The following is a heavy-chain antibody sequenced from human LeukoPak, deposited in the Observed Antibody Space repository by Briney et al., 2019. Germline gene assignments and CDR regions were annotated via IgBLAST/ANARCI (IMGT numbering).Heavy chain of an antibody. CDR3: GGYQDAFDI. CDR2: INHSGST. V-gene: IGHV4-34*01. D-gene: IGHD5-18*01. J-gene: IGHJ3*02. Sequence: KSSETLSLTCAVYGGSFSGYYWSWIRQPPGKGLEWIGEINHSGSTNYNPSLKSRVTISVDTSKNQFSLKLSSVTAADTAVYYCGGYQDAFDIWGQGTMVTVSS. CDR1: GGSFSGYY.